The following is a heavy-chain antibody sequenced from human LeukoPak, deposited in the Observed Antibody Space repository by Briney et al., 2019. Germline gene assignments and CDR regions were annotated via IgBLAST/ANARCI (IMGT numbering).Heavy chain of an antibody. D-gene: IGHD6-13*01. J-gene: IGHJ5*02. CDR1: GFTFSSYA. CDR2: ILYDGSNE. V-gene: IGHV3-30*04. CDR3: ARAAMGSSSWYNWFDP. Sequence: GGSLRLSCAAAGFTFSSYARHWVRQAPGKGLDVGAVILYDGSNEHYADSVKGLSTISRDNSKNTLYLQMDSLTIEDTAVYYCARAAMGSSSWYNWFDPWGQGTLVTVSS.